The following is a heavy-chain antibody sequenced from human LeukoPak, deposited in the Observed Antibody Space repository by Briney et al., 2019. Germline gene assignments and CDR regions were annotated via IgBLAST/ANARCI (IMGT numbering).Heavy chain of an antibody. V-gene: IGHV3-30-3*01. CDR3: ARGADRFGWFDP. CDR2: ISYDGSNK. Sequence: PGGSLRLSCAASGFTFSSYAMHWDRQAPGKGLEWVAVISYDGSNKYYADSVKSRFTISRDNSKNTLYLQMNSLRAEDTAVYYCARGADRFGWFDPWGQGTLVTVSS. J-gene: IGHJ5*02. D-gene: IGHD3-10*01. CDR1: GFTFSSYA.